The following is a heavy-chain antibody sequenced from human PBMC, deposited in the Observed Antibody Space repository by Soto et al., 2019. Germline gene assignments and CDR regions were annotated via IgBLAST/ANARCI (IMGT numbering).Heavy chain of an antibody. CDR3: ARVPGYSIGDL. D-gene: IGHD2-21*01. CDR1: GYTFTSYA. CDR2: INAGNGNT. V-gene: IGHV1-3*01. Sequence: QVQLVPSGAEVKKPGASVKVSCKASGYTFTSYAMHCVRQAPGQRLEWMGWINAGNGNTKYSQKFQGRVTITRDTSASTAYMELSSLRSEDTAVYYCARVPGYSIGDLWGRGTLVTVSS. J-gene: IGHJ2*01.